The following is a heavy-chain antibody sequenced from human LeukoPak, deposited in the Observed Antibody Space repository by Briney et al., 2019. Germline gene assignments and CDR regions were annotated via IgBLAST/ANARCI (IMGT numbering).Heavy chain of an antibody. J-gene: IGHJ4*02. Sequence: SETLSLTCAVYGGSFSGYYWSWIRQPPGKGLEWIGESILSGSTNYNPSLKSRVTISVDTSKNQFSLKLSSVTAADTAVYYCASGARGTIFGVVGYFDNWGQGNLVTVSS. CDR3: ASGARGTIFGVVGYFDN. V-gene: IGHV4-34*12. CDR2: SILSGST. D-gene: IGHD3-3*01. CDR1: GGSFSGYY.